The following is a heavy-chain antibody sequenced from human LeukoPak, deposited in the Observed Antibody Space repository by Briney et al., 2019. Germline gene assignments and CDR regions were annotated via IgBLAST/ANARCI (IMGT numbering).Heavy chain of an antibody. V-gene: IGHV3-66*01. Sequence: PGGSLRLSCAASGLSVSSNYMSWVRQAPGKGLECVSVIYSGGNTYYADSVKGRFTISRDKSKNTLYLQMNSLRAEDTAVYYCARKTDSGGQGDYWGPGTLVTVSS. CDR3: ARKTDSGGQGDY. D-gene: IGHD3-22*01. CDR1: GLSVSSNY. J-gene: IGHJ4*02. CDR2: IYSGGNT.